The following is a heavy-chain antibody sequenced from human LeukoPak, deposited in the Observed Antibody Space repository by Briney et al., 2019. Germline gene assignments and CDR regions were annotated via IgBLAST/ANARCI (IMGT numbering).Heavy chain of an antibody. CDR2: ISWNSGSI. CDR3: AKGGAGTAGGYFDY. J-gene: IGHJ4*02. V-gene: IGHV3-9*01. Sequence: PGRSLRLSCAASGFTFDDYAMHWVRQAPGKGLEWVSGISWNSGSIGYADSVKGRFTISRDNSKNTLYLQMNSLRAEDTAVYYCAKGGAGTAGGYFDYWGQGTLVTVSS. D-gene: IGHD6-13*01. CDR1: GFTFDDYA.